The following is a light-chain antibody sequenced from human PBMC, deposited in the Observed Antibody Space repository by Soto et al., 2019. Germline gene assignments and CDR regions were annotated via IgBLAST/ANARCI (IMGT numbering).Light chain of an antibody. V-gene: IGLV2-8*01. J-gene: IGLJ1*01. CDR1: SSDVGGYNY. CDR3: SSYAGSSTYV. Sequence: QSVLNQPPSASGSPGQSVTISCTGTSSDVGGYNYVSWYQQHPGKAPKLMIYEVSKRPSGVPDRFSGSKSGNTASLTVSGLQAEDEADYYCSSYAGSSTYVFGTGTKVTVL. CDR2: EVS.